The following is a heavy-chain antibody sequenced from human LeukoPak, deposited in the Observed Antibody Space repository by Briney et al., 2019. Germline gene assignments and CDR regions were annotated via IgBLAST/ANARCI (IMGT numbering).Heavy chain of an antibody. CDR2: IYHSGST. CDR3: ARLLEGVGAFDI. V-gene: IGHV4-38-2*01. J-gene: IGHJ3*02. D-gene: IGHD3-10*01. Sequence: SETLSLTCAVYGYSISSGYYWGWIRQPPGKGQEWIGSIYHSGSTYYNPSLKSRVTISVDTSKTQFSRKRSSVTAADTAVYYCARLLEGVGAFDIWGQGTMGTVSS. CDR1: GYSISSGYY.